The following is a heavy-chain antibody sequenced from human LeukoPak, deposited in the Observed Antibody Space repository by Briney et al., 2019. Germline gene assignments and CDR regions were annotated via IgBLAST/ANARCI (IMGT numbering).Heavy chain of an antibody. Sequence: GGSLRLSCAASGFTFNTYWMGWVRQAPGKGLEWVADINEDGSEKYYVDSVKGRFNISRDNAKNSLNLQMNSLRAEDTAVYYCVRDIHYGDFDYWGQGTLVTVSS. CDR2: INEDGSEK. D-gene: IGHD4-17*01. CDR1: GFTFNTYW. CDR3: VRDIHYGDFDY. J-gene: IGHJ4*02. V-gene: IGHV3-7*03.